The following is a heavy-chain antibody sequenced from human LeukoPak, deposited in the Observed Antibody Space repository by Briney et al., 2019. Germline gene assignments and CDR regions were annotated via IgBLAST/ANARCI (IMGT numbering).Heavy chain of an antibody. CDR2: IYDSGST. CDR1: GYSISTSNY. J-gene: IGHJ5*02. Sequence: SDTLSLTCSVSGYSISTSNYWGWIRQPPGKGLEWIGSIYDSGSTYYNPSLKSRVTISVDTSKNQFSLKLNSVTAADTAVYYCARHYGPWGQGTLVTVSS. D-gene: IGHD3-10*01. CDR3: ARHYGP. V-gene: IGHV4-39*01.